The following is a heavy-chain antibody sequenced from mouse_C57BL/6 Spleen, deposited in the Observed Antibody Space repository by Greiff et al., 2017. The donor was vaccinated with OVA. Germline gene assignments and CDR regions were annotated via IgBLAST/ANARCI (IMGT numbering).Heavy chain of an antibody. CDR3: ARRGSNYEYFDV. Sequence: QVQLKQPGAELVKPGASVKLSCKASGYTFTSYWMHWVKQRPGQGLEWIGYISPGSGYTTYNEKFKSKATLTVDKSSSTAYMQLSSLTYEDSAVYYCARRGSNYEYFDVWGTGTTVTVSS. D-gene: IGHD2-5*01. CDR2: ISPGSGYT. J-gene: IGHJ1*03. CDR1: GYTFTSYW. V-gene: IGHV1-53*01.